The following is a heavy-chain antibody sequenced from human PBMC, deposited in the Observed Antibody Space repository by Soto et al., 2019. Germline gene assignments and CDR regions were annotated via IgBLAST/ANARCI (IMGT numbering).Heavy chain of an antibody. J-gene: IGHJ6*02. CDR2: ISYDGSNK. D-gene: IGHD1-1*01. V-gene: IGHV3-30-3*01. Sequence: QVQLVESGGGVVQPGRSLRLSCAASGFTFSSYAMHWVRQAPGKGLEWVAVISYDGSNKYYADSVKGRFTISRDKSKNKLDLQMKRLSAEDKAVDFCWRTTTGTTAPYHYGMDLWGQGTTVTVSS. CDR1: GFTFSSYA. CDR3: WRTTTGTTAPYHYGMDL.